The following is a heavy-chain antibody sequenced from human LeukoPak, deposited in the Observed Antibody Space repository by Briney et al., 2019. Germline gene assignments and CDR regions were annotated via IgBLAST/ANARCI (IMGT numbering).Heavy chain of an antibody. V-gene: IGHV3-23*01. Sequence: GGSLRLSCAASGFTFSSYAMSWVPQAPGQGLEWVSATSGSGGSTYYADSVKGRFTISRDNIKTSLYLQMNSLKGEGTGLYYCAKDSSLGVWFGEVLPFDYWGQGTLVTVSS. CDR1: GFTFSSYA. D-gene: IGHD3-10*01. CDR3: AKDSSLGVWFGEVLPFDY. J-gene: IGHJ4*02. CDR2: TSGSGGST.